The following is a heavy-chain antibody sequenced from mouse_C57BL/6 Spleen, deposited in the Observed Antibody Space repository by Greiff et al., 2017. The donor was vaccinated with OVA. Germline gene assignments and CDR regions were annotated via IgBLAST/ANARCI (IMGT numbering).Heavy chain of an antibody. V-gene: IGHV1-53*01. CDR2: INPSNGGT. Sequence: QVQLQQSGTELVKPGASVKLSCKASGYTFTSYWMHWVKQRPGQGLEWIGNINPSNGGTNYNEKFKSKATLTVDKSSSTAYMQLSRLTSEDSAVXYCASPAYYSNYPMDYWGQGTSVTVSS. CDR3: ASPAYYSNYPMDY. J-gene: IGHJ4*01. D-gene: IGHD2-5*01. CDR1: GYTFTSYW.